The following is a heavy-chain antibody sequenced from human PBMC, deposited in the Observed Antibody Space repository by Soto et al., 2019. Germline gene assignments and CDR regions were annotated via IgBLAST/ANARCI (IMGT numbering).Heavy chain of an antibody. D-gene: IGHD4-17*01. CDR1: GLTFSDRY. J-gene: IGHJ4*02. V-gene: IGHV3-72*01. Sequence: PGGSLRLSCAASGLTFSDRYMDWVRQAPGKGLEWVGRIRKKTNSYTTEYAASVKGRFIISRDDSTNSLYLQMSSLKTEDTAGYYCTTVTTVDYYFDYWGQGTLVTVSS. CDR3: TTVTTVDYYFDY. CDR2: IRKKTNSYTT.